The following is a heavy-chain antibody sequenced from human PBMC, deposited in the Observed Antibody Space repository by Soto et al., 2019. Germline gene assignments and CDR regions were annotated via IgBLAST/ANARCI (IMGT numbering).Heavy chain of an antibody. V-gene: IGHV3-74*01. CDR2: INSDGSTT. CDR1: GFTFSTYW. Sequence: EVQLVESGGGLVQPGGSLRLSCAASGFTFSTYWMYWVRQGPGKGLVGVSRINSDGSTTSYADSVKGRFTISRDNAKNTLYLQMNSLRGEDTALYYCARAAAPGGWFDPWGQGTLVTVSS. J-gene: IGHJ5*02. D-gene: IGHD1-1*01. CDR3: ARAAAPGGWFDP.